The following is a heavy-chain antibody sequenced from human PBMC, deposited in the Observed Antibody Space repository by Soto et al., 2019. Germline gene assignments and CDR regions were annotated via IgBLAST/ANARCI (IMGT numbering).Heavy chain of an antibody. D-gene: IGHD2-15*01. Sequence: GGSLRLSCAASGFIFSDYHMTWIRQAPGKGLEWVSYISPTGITIYDADSMKGRINISRDNAKNLLFLQIHSVRAEDTAVYYCARFCTSGTCYSYLNFYSFGVDVWGQGTTVTVSS. V-gene: IGHV3-11*01. J-gene: IGHJ6*02. CDR2: ISPTGITI. CDR3: ARFCTSGTCYSYLNFYSFGVDV. CDR1: GFIFSDYH.